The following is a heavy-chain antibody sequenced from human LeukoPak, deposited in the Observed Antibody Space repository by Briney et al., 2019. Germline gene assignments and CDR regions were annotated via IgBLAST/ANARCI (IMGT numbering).Heavy chain of an antibody. Sequence: GGSLRLSCAASGFTFNSYWMSWVRQAPGKGLEWVSYISSSSSTIYYADSVKGRFTISRDNAKNSLYLQMNSLRAEDTAVYYCARGITYYYDSSADNDYWGQGTLVTVSS. D-gene: IGHD3-22*01. CDR1: GFTFNSYW. CDR2: ISSSSSTI. V-gene: IGHV3-48*01. J-gene: IGHJ4*02. CDR3: ARGITYYYDSSADNDY.